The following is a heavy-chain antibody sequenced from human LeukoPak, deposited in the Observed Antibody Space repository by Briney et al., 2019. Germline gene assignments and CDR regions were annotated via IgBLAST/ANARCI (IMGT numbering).Heavy chain of an antibody. CDR3: AREKGNSYGYDY. CDR2: IYYSGST. Sequence: SETLSLTCTVSGGSISSYYWSWVRQPPGKGLEWIGYIYYSGSTNYNPSLKSRVTISVDTSMNQFSLKLSSVTAADTAVYYCAREKGNSYGYDYWGQGTLVTVSS. CDR1: GGSISSYY. J-gene: IGHJ4*02. D-gene: IGHD5-18*01. V-gene: IGHV4-59*01.